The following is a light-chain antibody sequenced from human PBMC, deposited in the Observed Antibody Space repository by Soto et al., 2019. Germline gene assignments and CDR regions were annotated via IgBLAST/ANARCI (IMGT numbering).Light chain of an antibody. V-gene: IGLV2-14*01. Sequence: QSALAQPASVSGSPGQSITISCTGTSSDVGGYIYVSWYQQHPGTAPKLIIYGVTNRPSGISTRLSGSKSGNTASLTISGLQAEDEADYYCSSYTTSSTLYVFGTGTKVTVL. CDR1: SSDVGGYIY. CDR3: SSYTTSSTLYV. CDR2: GVT. J-gene: IGLJ1*01.